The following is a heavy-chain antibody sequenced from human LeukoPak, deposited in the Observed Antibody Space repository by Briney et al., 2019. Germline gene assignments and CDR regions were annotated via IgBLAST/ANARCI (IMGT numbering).Heavy chain of an antibody. CDR2: ISSRSSTI. Sequence: GGSLRLSCAASGFTFSSYSMNWVRQAPGKGLEWVSYISSRSSTIDYADSVKGRFTVSRDNTKNSLYLQMNSLRAEDTAVYYCAREAAYCSGGDCFSSDSYSYYYMDVWGKGTTVTVSS. V-gene: IGHV3-48*04. CDR3: AREAAYCSGGDCFSSDSYSYYYMDV. D-gene: IGHD2-15*01. CDR1: GFTFSSYS. J-gene: IGHJ6*03.